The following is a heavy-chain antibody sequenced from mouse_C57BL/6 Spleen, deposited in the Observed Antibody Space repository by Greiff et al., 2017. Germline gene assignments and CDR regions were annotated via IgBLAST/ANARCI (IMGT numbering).Heavy chain of an antibody. Sequence: VKLMESGPELVKPGASVKISCKASGYAFSSSWMNWVKQRPGKGLEWIGRIYPGDGDTNYNGKFKGKATLTADKSSSTAYMQLSSLTSEDSAVYFCARRGGYSNDDAMDYWGQGTSVTVSS. CDR3: ARRGGYSNDDAMDY. CDR2: IYPGDGDT. CDR1: GYAFSSSW. V-gene: IGHV1-82*01. J-gene: IGHJ4*01. D-gene: IGHD2-12*01.